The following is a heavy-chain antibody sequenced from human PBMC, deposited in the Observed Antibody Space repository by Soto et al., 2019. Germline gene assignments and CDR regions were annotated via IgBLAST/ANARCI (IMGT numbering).Heavy chain of an antibody. CDR1: GFTFNTHW. V-gene: IGHV3-74*01. CDR2: INSDGSAT. J-gene: IGHJ4*02. Sequence: GGSLRLSCAASGFTFNTHWLHWVRQVPGKGLVWVSLINSDGSATGYADSVKGRFTISRDNAMNTLYLQMNSLRGEDTAVYYCARDEGYSVDYWGQGTLVTVSS. D-gene: IGHD5-12*01. CDR3: ARDEGYSVDY.